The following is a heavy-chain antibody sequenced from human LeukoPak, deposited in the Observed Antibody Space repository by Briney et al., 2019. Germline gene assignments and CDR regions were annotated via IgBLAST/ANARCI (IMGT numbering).Heavy chain of an antibody. CDR3: ARGLNYYYGSGRSSYYFDY. D-gene: IGHD3-10*01. CDR2: IYYSGST. J-gene: IGHJ4*02. Sequence: SETLSLTCAVSGGSISSNSYYWGWIRQPPGKGLEWIGSIYYSGSTYYNPSLKSRVTISVDTSKNQFSLKLSSVTAADTAVYYCARGLNYYYGSGRSSYYFDYWGQGTLVTVSS. CDR1: GGSISSNSYY. V-gene: IGHV4-39*01.